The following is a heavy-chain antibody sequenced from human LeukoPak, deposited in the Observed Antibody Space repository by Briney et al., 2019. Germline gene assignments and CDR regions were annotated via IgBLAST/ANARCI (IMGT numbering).Heavy chain of an antibody. Sequence: SETLSLTCTVSGGSISSYYWSWIRQPAGKGLEWIGYIYYSGSTNYNPSLKSRVTISLDTSKSQFSLKLSSVTAADTAVYYCAREGSRWVDFDYWGQGTLVTVSS. V-gene: IGHV4-59*01. D-gene: IGHD1-26*01. CDR1: GGSISSYY. CDR2: IYYSGST. CDR3: AREGSRWVDFDY. J-gene: IGHJ4*02.